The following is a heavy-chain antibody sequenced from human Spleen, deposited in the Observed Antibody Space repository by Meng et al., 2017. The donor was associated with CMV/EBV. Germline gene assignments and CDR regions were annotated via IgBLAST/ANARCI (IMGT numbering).Heavy chain of an antibody. Sequence: GGSLRLSCVVSGVVLRDEGLDWVRQPPGKGLEWVAFIQYGGSDKYYANSVKGRFVISRDNSNDMLYLQMNSLRVEDTAVYYCAKDRSFTTFGVLPDYWGQGTLVTVSS. CDR1: GVVLRDEG. CDR3: AKDRSFTTFGVLPDY. D-gene: IGHD3-3*01. CDR2: IQYGGSDK. V-gene: IGHV3-30*02. J-gene: IGHJ4*02.